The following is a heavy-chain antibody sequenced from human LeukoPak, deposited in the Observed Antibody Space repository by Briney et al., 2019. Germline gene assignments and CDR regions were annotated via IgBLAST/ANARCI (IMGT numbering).Heavy chain of an antibody. D-gene: IGHD6-13*01. J-gene: IGHJ5*02. V-gene: IGHV3-21*01. Sequence: PGGSLRLSCAASGFTFSSYSMNWVRQAPGKGLEWVSSISSSSSYIYYADSVKGRFTISRDNAKNSLYLQMNSLRAEDTAVYYCSGGSSWQSNWFDPWGQGTLVTVSS. CDR2: ISSSSSYI. CDR3: SGGSSWQSNWFDP. CDR1: GFTFSSYS.